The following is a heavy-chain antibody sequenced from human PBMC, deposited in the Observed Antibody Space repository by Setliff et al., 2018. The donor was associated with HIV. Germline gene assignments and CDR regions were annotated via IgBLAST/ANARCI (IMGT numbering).Heavy chain of an antibody. CDR2: IYHSGIV. CDR1: GAPFNGYY. D-gene: IGHD4-4*01. V-gene: IGHV4-34*01. CDR3: AAFFVTPMTTQDF. Sequence: SETLSLTCAVYGAPFNGYYWAWIRQSPAKGLEWIGEIYHSGIVNYNPSLQSRVTISTDTSKNQFSLRLNSVTVADTAVYYCAAFFVTPMTTQDFWGQGTLVTVSS. J-gene: IGHJ4*02.